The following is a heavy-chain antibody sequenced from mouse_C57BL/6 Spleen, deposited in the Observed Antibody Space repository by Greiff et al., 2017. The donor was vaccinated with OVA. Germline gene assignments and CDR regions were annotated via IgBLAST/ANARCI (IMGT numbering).Heavy chain of an antibody. CDR2: IYPSDSET. CDR3: ARGYSNCDY. V-gene: IGHV1-61*01. J-gene: IGHJ2*01. Sequence: QVQLQQPGAELVRPGSSVKLSCKASGYTFTSYWMDWVKQRPGQGLEWIGNIYPSDSETHYNQKFKDKATLTVDKSSSTAYMQLSSLTSEDSAVYYCARGYSNCDYWGQGTTLTVSS. D-gene: IGHD2-5*01. CDR1: GYTFTSYW.